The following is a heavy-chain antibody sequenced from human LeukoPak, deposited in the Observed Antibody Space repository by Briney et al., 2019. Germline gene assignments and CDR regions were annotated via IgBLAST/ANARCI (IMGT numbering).Heavy chain of an antibody. Sequence: GGSLRLSCAASGFTFSSYAMSWVRQAPGKGLEWVSAVSGSGGSTYYADSVKGRFTISRDNSKNTLYLQMNSLRAEDTAVYYCAKEIADGDYGRYYFDYWGQGTLVTVSS. CDR2: VSGSGGST. CDR3: AKEIADGDYGRYYFDY. D-gene: IGHD4-17*01. J-gene: IGHJ4*02. CDR1: GFTFSSYA. V-gene: IGHV3-23*01.